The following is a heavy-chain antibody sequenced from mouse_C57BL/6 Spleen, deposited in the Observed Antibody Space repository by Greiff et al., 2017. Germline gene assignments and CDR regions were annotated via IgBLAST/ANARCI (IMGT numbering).Heavy chain of an antibody. CDR2: IYPSDSET. CDR3: ATYSYFDY. J-gene: IGHJ2*01. V-gene: IGHV1-61*01. D-gene: IGHD2-10*01. CDR1: GYTFTSYW. Sequence: QVQLQQPGAELVRPGSSVKLSCKASGYTFTSYWMDWVKQRPGQGLEWIGNIYPSDSETHYNQKFKDKATLTVDKSSSTAYMQLSSLTSEDSAVYYCATYSYFDYWGQGTTLTVSS.